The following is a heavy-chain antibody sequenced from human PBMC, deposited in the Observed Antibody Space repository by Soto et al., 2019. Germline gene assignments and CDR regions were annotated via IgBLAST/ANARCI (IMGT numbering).Heavy chain of an antibody. V-gene: IGHV4-4*07. CDR1: GSSISTYY. CDR3: ARDSPPIGY. J-gene: IGHJ4*02. Sequence: SETLSLTCSVSGSSISTYYWSWVRQPAGKGLEWIGRISARGSTAYNPSLKGRVTMSVDTSKNQFSLKLNSVTAADTPVYYCARDSPPIGYWGQGISVTVSS. CDR2: ISARGST.